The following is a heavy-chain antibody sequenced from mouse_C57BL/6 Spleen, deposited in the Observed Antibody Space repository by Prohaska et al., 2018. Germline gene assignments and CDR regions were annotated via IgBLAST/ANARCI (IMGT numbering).Heavy chain of an antibody. CDR2: INSYGSAI. D-gene: IGHD2-1*01. Sequence: EVQLLETGGGLVQPGGSRGISCEGSGFTFSGFWMSWVRQTPGKTLEWIVDINSYGSAINYAPSIKDRFTIFRDNDKSTLYLQMSNVRSEDTATYFCMRYYGNYWYFDVWGTETTVTVSS. V-gene: IGHV11-2*01. J-gene: IGHJ1*03. CDR3: MRYYGNYWYFDV. CDR1: GFTFSGFW.